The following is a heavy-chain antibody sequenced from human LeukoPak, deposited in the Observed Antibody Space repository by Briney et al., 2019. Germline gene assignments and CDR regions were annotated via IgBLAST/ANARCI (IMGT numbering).Heavy chain of an antibody. CDR3: ARGGWSLDY. J-gene: IGHJ4*02. CDR2: IYYTGVT. CDR1: GGSISSYY. Sequence: SETLSLTCSISGGSISSYYWSWIRQPPGKGLEWIGYIYYTGVTNYNPSLRSRLTISVDTSKNQFSLKLSSVTDADTAVYYCARGGWSLDYWGQGALVTVSS. D-gene: IGHD2-8*01. V-gene: IGHV4-59*01.